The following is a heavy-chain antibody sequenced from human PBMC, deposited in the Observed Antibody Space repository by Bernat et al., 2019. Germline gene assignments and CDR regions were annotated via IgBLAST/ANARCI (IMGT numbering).Heavy chain of an antibody. Sequence: QGRLVGAGGGVVQPGGSLRLSCAASGFTFSSYGLHWVRQAPGKGLEWLAGISYDGSNKYYADSVKGRFTISRDHSKNTLYLQMNSLRAEETAVYYCAKVYSSGWYGNWYYFDYWGQGTLVTVSS. D-gene: IGHD6-19*01. V-gene: IGHV3-30*18. CDR2: ISYDGSNK. J-gene: IGHJ4*02. CDR1: GFTFSSYG. CDR3: AKVYSSGWYGNWYYFDY.